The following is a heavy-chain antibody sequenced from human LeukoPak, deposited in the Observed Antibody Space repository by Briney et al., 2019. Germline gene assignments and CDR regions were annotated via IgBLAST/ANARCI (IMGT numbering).Heavy chain of an antibody. CDR3: AKARAGYNSYYFDY. D-gene: IGHD5-24*01. CDR2: ISGSGGST. Sequence: PGGSLRLSCAASGFTFSSYAMSWVRQAPGKGLEWVSAISGSGGSTYYADSVKGRFTISRDNSKNTLYLQMNSPRAEDTAVYYCAKARAGYNSYYFDYWGQGTLVTVSS. V-gene: IGHV3-23*01. CDR1: GFTFSSYA. J-gene: IGHJ4*02.